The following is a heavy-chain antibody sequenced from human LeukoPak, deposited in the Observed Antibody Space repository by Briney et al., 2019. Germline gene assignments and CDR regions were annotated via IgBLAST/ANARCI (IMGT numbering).Heavy chain of an antibody. CDR2: ISWNSGAK. Sequence: QPGRSLRLSCAASGFYFEDYAIHWVRQVPGKGLEWVSGISWNSGAKAYADSVRGRFTISRDNAKNSLYLQMNSLRGEDTALYYCAKARLMAAPFYYYGMDVWGPGTTVTVSS. CDR3: AKARLMAAPFYYYGMDV. J-gene: IGHJ6*02. CDR1: GFYFEDYA. V-gene: IGHV3-9*01. D-gene: IGHD5-24*01.